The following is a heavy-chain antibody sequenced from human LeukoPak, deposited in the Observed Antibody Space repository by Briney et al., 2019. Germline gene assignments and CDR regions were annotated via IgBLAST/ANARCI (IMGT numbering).Heavy chain of an antibody. CDR2: IYYSGST. Sequence: SETLSLTCTVSGGSISSSSYYWSWIRQPPGKGLEWIGYIYYSGSTNYNPSLKSRVTISVDTSKNQFSLKLSSVIAADTAVYYCARDSNYYDSSGYSHYYYMDVWGKGTTVTISS. CDR3: ARDSNYYDSSGYSHYYYMDV. CDR1: GGSISSSSYY. J-gene: IGHJ6*03. V-gene: IGHV4-61*01. D-gene: IGHD3-22*01.